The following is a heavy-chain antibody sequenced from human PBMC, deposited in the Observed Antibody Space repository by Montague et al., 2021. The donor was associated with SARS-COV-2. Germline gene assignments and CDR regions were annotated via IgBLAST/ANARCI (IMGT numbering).Heavy chain of an antibody. CDR3: SKDPFYDLWSGYYFDY. D-gene: IGHD3-3*01. J-gene: IGHJ4*02. CDR1: GFTFNTYA. CDR2: IYSGVRGT. V-gene: IGHV3-23*03. Sequence: SLRLSCAASGFTFNTYAMSWVRHAPGNGLACVSIIYSGVRGTYSXDSVKGRFTISRDTSKNTLYLQMNSLRAEDTAVYYCSKDPFYDLWSGYYFDYWGQGTLVTVSS.